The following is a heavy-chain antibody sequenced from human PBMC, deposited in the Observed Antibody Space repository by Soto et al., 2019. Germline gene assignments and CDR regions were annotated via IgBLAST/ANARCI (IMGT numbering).Heavy chain of an antibody. J-gene: IGHJ3*02. D-gene: IGHD1-1*01. CDR2: ISASGGST. Sequence: PVGSLRLSCAASGFTFSSFAMTWVRQAPGKGLEWVSGISASGGSTYYVDSVKGQFTIYRDNSKDTLSLQMNSLRAEDTAIYYCARAKTTTIRAFDIWGRGTMVTVS. CDR3: ARAKTTTIRAFDI. CDR1: GFTFSSFA. V-gene: IGHV3-23*01.